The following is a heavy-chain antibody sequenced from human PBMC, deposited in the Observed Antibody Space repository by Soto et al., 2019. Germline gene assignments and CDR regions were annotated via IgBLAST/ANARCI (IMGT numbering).Heavy chain of an antibody. J-gene: IGHJ4*02. D-gene: IGHD3-9*01. Sequence: GESLKISCKGFGYSFSSYWISWVRQMPGKGLEWMGRIDPSGAYTNYSPSLQGHVTISTDKSISTAYLQWSSLKASDTALYYCVSTINGYFEYWGQGTLVTVSS. CDR2: IDPSGAYT. CDR1: GYSFSSYW. CDR3: VSTINGYFEY. V-gene: IGHV5-10-1*01.